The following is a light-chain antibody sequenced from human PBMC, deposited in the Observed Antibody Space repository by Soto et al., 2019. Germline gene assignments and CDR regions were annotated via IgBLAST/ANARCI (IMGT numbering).Light chain of an antibody. CDR1: QSISSY. J-gene: IGKJ1*01. CDR2: ASS. Sequence: SQMPQSPCSLSASLGERVTITCLSSQSISSYLNWYQQKPGKAPKLLIYASSSLQSGVPSRFSGSGSGTDFTLTISSPQPEDFATYYCQHYSTHSWTFGQGTKVDI. V-gene: IGKV1-39*01. CDR3: QHYSTHSWT.